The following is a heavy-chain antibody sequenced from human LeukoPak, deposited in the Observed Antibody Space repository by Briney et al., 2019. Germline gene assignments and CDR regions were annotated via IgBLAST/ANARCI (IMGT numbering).Heavy chain of an antibody. CDR2: SYYSGST. Sequence: SETLSLTCTVSGGSLSSGDYYWSWTRQPPGKGLEWIGYSYYSGSTYYNPSLKSRVTISVDTSKNQFSLKLSPVTAADTAVYYCARESPPDCSSTSCSQSDAFDIWGQGTMVTVSS. CDR3: ARESPPDCSSTSCSQSDAFDI. V-gene: IGHV4-30-4*01. CDR1: GGSLSSGDYY. J-gene: IGHJ3*02. D-gene: IGHD2-2*01.